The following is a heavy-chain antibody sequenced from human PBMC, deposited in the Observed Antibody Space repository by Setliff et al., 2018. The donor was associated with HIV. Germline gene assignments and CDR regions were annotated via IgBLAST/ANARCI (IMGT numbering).Heavy chain of an antibody. Sequence: ASVKVSCKASGYTFTIYDINWVRQATGQGLEWMGWMNPNSGNTGYAQKFQGRVTMTRNTSISTAYMELSSLRSEDTAVYYCATGGSVPGGNWFDPWGQGTLVTVSS. J-gene: IGHJ5*02. D-gene: IGHD2-2*01. CDR3: ATGGSVPGGNWFDP. CDR2: MNPNSGNT. V-gene: IGHV1-8*02. CDR1: GYTFTIYD.